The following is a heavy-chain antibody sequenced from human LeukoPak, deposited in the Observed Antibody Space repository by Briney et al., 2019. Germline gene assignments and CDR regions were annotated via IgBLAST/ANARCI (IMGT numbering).Heavy chain of an antibody. J-gene: IGHJ3*02. CDR2: IYTSGST. D-gene: IGHD3-22*01. CDR1: DGSISSYY. Sequence: PSETLSLTCTVSDGSISSYYWSWIRQPAGKGLKWIGRIYTSGSTNYNPSLKSRVTISVDTSKNQFSLKLSSVTAADTAVYYCARGYYDSSGYSSREDAFDIWGQGTMVTVSS. V-gene: IGHV4-4*07. CDR3: ARGYYDSSGYSSREDAFDI.